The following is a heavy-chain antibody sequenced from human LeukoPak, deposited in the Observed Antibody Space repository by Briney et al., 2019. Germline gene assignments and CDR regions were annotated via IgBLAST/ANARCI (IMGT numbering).Heavy chain of an antibody. D-gene: IGHD2-15*01. Sequence: GESLKISCKGSGYSFTSYWIGWVRQMPGKGLEWMGIIYPGDSDTRYSPSFQGQVTISADKSISTAYLQWSSLKASDTAMYYCARRGRGYCSGGSCEGSEFDYWGQGTLVTVSS. CDR1: GYSFTSYW. CDR3: ARRGRGYCSGGSCEGSEFDY. CDR2: IYPGDSDT. V-gene: IGHV5-51*01. J-gene: IGHJ4*02.